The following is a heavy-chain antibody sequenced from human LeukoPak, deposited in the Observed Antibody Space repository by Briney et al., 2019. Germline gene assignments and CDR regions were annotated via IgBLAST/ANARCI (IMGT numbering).Heavy chain of an antibody. CDR1: GASISSSTYY. CDR2: ASYSGNT. D-gene: IGHD1-26*01. CDR3: AREGARWEPSFSAFDI. Sequence: PSETLSLTCTVSGASISSSTYYWGWIRQPPGTGLEWIGSASYSGNTYYNPSLKSRVTISVDTSKNQFSLKLSSVTAADTAVYYCAREGARWEPSFSAFDIWGQGTMVTVSS. J-gene: IGHJ3*02. V-gene: IGHV4-39*07.